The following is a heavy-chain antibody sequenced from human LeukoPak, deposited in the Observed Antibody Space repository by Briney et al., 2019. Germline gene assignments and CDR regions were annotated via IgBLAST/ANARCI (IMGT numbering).Heavy chain of an antibody. Sequence: ASVKVSCKTSGYTFTSYGISWVRQAPGQGLEWIEWISGHNGNTNYAQNLQGRVTTTTDTSTSTAYMELRSLRSDDTAVYYCARAGGNRFDYWGQGTLVTVSS. D-gene: IGHD1-14*01. J-gene: IGHJ4*02. V-gene: IGHV1-18*01. CDR2: ISGHNGNT. CDR3: ARAGGNRFDY. CDR1: GYTFTSYG.